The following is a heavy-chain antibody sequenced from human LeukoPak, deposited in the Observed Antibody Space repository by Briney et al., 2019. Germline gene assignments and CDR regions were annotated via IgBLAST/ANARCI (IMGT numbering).Heavy chain of an antibody. V-gene: IGHV4-59*01. Sequence: PSETLSLTCTVSGGSISSWYWSWIRQPPGKGLEWIGYIYDSGNTNYNPSLKTRVTISVDTSKNRLSLNLSSVTAADTAVYYCARDGGAAAWRGSMDVWGKGTTVTVSS. J-gene: IGHJ6*04. CDR3: ARDGGAAAWRGSMDV. CDR1: GGSISSWY. CDR2: IYDSGNT. D-gene: IGHD6-13*01.